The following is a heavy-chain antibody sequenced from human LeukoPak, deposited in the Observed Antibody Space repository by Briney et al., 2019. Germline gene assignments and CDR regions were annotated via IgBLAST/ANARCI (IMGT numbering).Heavy chain of an antibody. D-gene: IGHD2-2*03. CDR2: IYYSGIT. CDR3: ARLDIVVVPATAFDI. J-gene: IGHJ3*02. V-gene: IGHV4-39*01. CDR1: GGSISSRSRY. Sequence: SETLSLTCSVSGGSISSRSRYWGWIRQSPGKGLEWIGSIYYSGITYYNPSLKSRVTISVDTSKNQFSLKLTSVTAADTAVYYCARLDIVVVPATAFDIWGQGTMVTVSS.